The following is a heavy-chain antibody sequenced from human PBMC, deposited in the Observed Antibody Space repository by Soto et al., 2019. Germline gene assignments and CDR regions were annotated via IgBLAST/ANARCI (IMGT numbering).Heavy chain of an antibody. CDR3: AREPRYYYDSSGYLNWFDP. CDR1: GFTFSSYA. V-gene: IGHV3-64*04. Sequence: PGGSLRLSCSASGFTFSSYAMHWVRQAPGKGLEYVSAISSNGGSTYYADSVKGRFTISRDNAKNSLYLQMNSLRDEDTAVYYCAREPRYYYDSSGYLNWFDPWGQGTLVTVSS. D-gene: IGHD3-22*01. CDR2: ISSNGGST. J-gene: IGHJ5*02.